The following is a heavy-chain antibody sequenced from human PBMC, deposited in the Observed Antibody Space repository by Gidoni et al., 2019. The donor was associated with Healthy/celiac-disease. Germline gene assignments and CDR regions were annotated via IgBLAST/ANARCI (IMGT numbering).Heavy chain of an antibody. CDR1: GFTFDDYA. Sequence: EVQLVESGGGLVQPGRSLRLSCAASGFTFDDYAMHWVRQAPGKGLEWVSGISWNSGSIGYADSVKGRFTISRDNAKNSLYLQMNSLRAEDTALYYCAKISGAAAGSFDYWGQGTLVTVSS. CDR2: ISWNSGSI. CDR3: AKISGAAAGSFDY. J-gene: IGHJ4*02. D-gene: IGHD6-13*01. V-gene: IGHV3-9*01.